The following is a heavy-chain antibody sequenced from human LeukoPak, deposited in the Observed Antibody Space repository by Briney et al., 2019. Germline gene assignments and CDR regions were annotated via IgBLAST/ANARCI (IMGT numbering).Heavy chain of an antibody. J-gene: IGHJ4*02. CDR3: ARGTSWELLTFDY. D-gene: IGHD1-26*01. CDR2: IKQDGSEK. Sequence: GSLRPSCAASGFTFSSYWMSWVRQAPGKGLEWVANIKQDGSEKYYVDSVKGRFTISRDNAKNSLYLQMNSLRAEDTAVYYCARGTSWELLTFDYWGQGTLVTVSS. CDR1: GFTFSSYW. V-gene: IGHV3-7*01.